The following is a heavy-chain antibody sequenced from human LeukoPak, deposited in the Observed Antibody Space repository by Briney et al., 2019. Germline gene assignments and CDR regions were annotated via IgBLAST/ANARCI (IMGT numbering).Heavy chain of an antibody. J-gene: IGHJ4*02. D-gene: IGHD5-18*01. CDR3: ARPAGVDTAMVRFDY. Sequence: ASVKVSCKASGYTFTSYGISWVRQAPGQGLEWMGWISAHNGNTNYAQKLQGRVTMTTDTSTSTAYMELRSLRSDDTAVYYCARPAGVDTAMVRFDYWGQGTLVTVSS. V-gene: IGHV1-18*01. CDR1: GYTFTSYG. CDR2: ISAHNGNT.